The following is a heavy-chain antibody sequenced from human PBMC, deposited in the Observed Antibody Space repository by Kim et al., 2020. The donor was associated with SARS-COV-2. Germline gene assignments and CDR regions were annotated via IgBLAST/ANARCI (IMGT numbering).Heavy chain of an antibody. J-gene: IGHJ4*02. V-gene: IGHV1-8*01. CDR3: ARAVRYWTGTRCYKIDS. CDR2: MNLNSGSA. D-gene: IGHD2-2*01. CDR1: GYSFTGND. Sequence: ASVKVSCKASGYSFTGNDINWVRQATGQGPEWMGWMNLNSGSAGYAQKFVGRLTMTRNTSTNTAYMELINLRSEDTALYYCARAVRYWTGTRCYKIDSWGQRPLVTVSS.